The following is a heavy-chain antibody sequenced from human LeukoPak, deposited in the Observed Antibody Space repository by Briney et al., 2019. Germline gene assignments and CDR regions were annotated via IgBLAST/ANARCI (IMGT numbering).Heavy chain of an antibody. V-gene: IGHV1-69*05. J-gene: IGHJ6*03. D-gene: IGHD3-16*01. CDR3: ARDSGVMRSGAALGHYYYMDV. Sequence: SVKVSCKASGGTFSSYAISWVRQAPGQGLEWMGGIIPIFGTANYARKFQGRVTITTDESTSTAYMELSSLRSEDTAVYYCARDSGVMRSGAALGHYYYMDVWGKGTTVTVSS. CDR2: IIPIFGTA. CDR1: GGTFSSYA.